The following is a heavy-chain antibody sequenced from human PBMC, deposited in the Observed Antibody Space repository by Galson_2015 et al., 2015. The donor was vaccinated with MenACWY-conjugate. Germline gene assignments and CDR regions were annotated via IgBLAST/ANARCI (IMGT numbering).Heavy chain of an antibody. CDR1: GFTFSDYT. J-gene: IGHJ3*02. CDR2: ITGGGGTT. CDR3: AKGFRSGHPSGAFNT. D-gene: IGHD3-3*01. V-gene: IGHV3-23*01. Sequence: SLRLSCATSGFTFSDYTMGWVRQAPGKGLEWVSTITGGGGTTYYADSVKGRFSTSRDNSKNTLDVQMNSLRVEDTAVYYCAKGFRSGHPSGAFNTGAQGTMAPASS.